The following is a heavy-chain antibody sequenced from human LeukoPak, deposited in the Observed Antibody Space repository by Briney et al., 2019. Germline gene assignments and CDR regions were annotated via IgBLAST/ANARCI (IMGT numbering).Heavy chain of an antibody. CDR3: ARLGRRSSSWYKTYYYYYMDV. V-gene: IGHV4-59*12. CDR2: IYYSGST. CDR1: GGSISSYY. D-gene: IGHD6-13*01. Sequence: NPSETLSLTCTVSGGSISSYYWSWIRQPPGKGLEWIGYIYYSGSTNYNPSLKSRVTISVDTSKNQFSLKLSSVTAADTAVYYCARLGRRSSSWYKTYYYYYMDVWGKGTTVTVSS. J-gene: IGHJ6*03.